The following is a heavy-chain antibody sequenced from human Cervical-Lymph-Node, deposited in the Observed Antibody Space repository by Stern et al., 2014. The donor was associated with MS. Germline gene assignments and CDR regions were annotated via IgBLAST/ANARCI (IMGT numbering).Heavy chain of an antibody. V-gene: IGHV1-69*09. J-gene: IGHJ5*02. CDR1: GGTFSSSYA. CDR3: ARGIVTNRPAATLHNLFDP. D-gene: IGHD2-15*01. Sequence: QVQLVQSGAEVKKPGSSVNVSCKASGGTFSSSYAVSWVRQAPGHGLEWMGRLIPLLGLANYAQKFQTRFTITADKSSSTVYMKLSSLTSEDTALYYCARGIVTNRPAATLHNLFDPWGQGTLVTVSS. CDR2: LIPLLGLA.